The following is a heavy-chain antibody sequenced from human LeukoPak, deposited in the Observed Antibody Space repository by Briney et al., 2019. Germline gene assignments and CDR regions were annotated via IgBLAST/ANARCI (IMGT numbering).Heavy chain of an antibody. D-gene: IGHD3-10*01. J-gene: IGHJ4*02. CDR1: GGSFSGYY. V-gene: IGHV4-34*01. CDR2: INHSGST. Sequence: SETLSLTCAVYGGSFSGYYWSWIRQPPGKGLEWIGEINHSGSTNYNPSLKSRVTISVDTSKNQFSLKLSSVTAADTAVCYCARGPFDGSGSYYKPRNFDYWGQGTLVTVSS. CDR3: ARGPFDGSGSYYKPRNFDY.